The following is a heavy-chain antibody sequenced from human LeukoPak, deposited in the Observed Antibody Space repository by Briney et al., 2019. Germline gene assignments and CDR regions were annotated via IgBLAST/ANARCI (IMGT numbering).Heavy chain of an antibody. D-gene: IGHD3-16*01. V-gene: IGHV3-9*01. Sequence: GGSLRLSCAASGFTFDDYAMHWVRQAPGKGLEWVSGISWNSGSIGYADSVKGRFTISRDNAKNSLYLQMNSLRAEDTALYYCAKGGGNRVSDAFDIWGQGTMVTVSS. CDR2: ISWNSGSI. CDR1: GFTFDDYA. J-gene: IGHJ3*02. CDR3: AKGGGNRVSDAFDI.